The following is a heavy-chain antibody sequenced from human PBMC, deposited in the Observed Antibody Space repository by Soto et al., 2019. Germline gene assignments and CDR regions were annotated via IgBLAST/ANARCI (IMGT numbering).Heavy chain of an antibody. CDR2: INHSGST. D-gene: IGHD2-2*01. J-gene: IGHJ6*02. V-gene: IGHV4-34*01. Sequence: SETLSLTCAVYGGSFSGYYWSWIRQPPGKGLEWIGEINHSGSTNYNPSLKSRVTISVDTSKNQFSLKLSSVTAADTAVYYCARDRRKGYCSSTSCYASGMDVWGQGTTVTVSS. CDR1: GGSFSGYY. CDR3: ARDRRKGYCSSTSCYASGMDV.